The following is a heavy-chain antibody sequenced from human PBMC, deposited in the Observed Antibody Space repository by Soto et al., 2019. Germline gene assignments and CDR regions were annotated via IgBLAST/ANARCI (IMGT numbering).Heavy chain of an antibody. CDR1: GFTFSNAW. Sequence: GGSLRLSCAASGFTFSNAWINWVRQAPGKGLEWVGRIKSKTDGGTTDYAAPVKGRFAISRGDSKNMVYLEMNSLKTEDTAVYYCTTDSYITMTVVRLDDWGHGTLVTVS. V-gene: IGHV3-15*07. CDR3: TTDSYITMTVVRLDD. D-gene: IGHD3-22*01. CDR2: IKSKTDGGTT. J-gene: IGHJ4*01.